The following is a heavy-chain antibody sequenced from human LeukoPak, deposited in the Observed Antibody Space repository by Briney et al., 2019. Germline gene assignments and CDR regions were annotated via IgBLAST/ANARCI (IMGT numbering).Heavy chain of an antibody. J-gene: IGHJ4*02. CDR3: ATDLKRIVGATSFDY. V-gene: IGHV1-24*01. D-gene: IGHD1-26*01. CDR1: GYNLNELS. Sequence: ASAKVSCKVSGYNLNELSMHRVRPDPRKGLEWKGGLDPEDGETIYAQKFQGRVTMTEDTSTDTAYMGLSSLRSEDTAVYYCATDLKRIVGATSFDYWGQGTLVTVSS. CDR2: LDPEDGET.